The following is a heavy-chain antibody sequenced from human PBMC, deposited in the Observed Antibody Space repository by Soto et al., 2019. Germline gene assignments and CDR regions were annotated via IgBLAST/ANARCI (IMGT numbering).Heavy chain of an antibody. CDR1: GDSISSYY. J-gene: IGHJ4*02. CDR3: ARGHLGITTTGTWYDFDY. V-gene: IGHV4-59*01. CDR2: IHYSGRT. Sequence: KSSETLSLTCTVSGDSISSYYWTWIRQPPGKGLEYIGYIHYSGRTYYNPSLKSRVTISVDTSKNQFSLKLSSVTAADTAVYYCARGHLGITTTGTWYDFDYWGQGTLVTVSS. D-gene: IGHD2-15*01.